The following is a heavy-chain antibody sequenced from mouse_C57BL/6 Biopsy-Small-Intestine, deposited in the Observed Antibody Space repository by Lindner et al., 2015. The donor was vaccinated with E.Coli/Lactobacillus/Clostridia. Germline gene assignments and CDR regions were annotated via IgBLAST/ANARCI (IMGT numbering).Heavy chain of an antibody. J-gene: IGHJ3*01. CDR1: GYAFSDYW. V-gene: IGHV1-80*01. CDR2: IFPGDGDT. CDR3: AREDYGNSWFAY. Sequence: VQLQESGAELVKPGASVKISCKASGYAFSDYWMNWVKQRPGKGLEWIGQIFPGDGDTYYNGEFKGKATLTADKSSNTAYMQLSSLTSEDSAVYFCAREDYGNSWFAYWGQGTLFTVSA. D-gene: IGHD2-1*01.